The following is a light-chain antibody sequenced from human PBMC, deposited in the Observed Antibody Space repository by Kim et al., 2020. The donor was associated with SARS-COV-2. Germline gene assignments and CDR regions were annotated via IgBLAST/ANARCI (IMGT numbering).Light chain of an antibody. Sequence: KADTISYTRRSGSIASSYVHWYQQRPGSAPITVIYDDNERPSGVPERFSGSIDSSSNTASLTISGLRTEDEADYYCQSYDSSKDCVFGGGTQLTVL. CDR2: DDN. CDR3: QSYDSSKDCV. V-gene: IGLV6-57*03. J-gene: IGLJ3*02. CDR1: SGSIASSY.